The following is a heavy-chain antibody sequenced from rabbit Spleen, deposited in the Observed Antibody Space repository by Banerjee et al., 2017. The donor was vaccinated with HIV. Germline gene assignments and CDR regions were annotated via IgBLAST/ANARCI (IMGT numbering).Heavy chain of an antibody. V-gene: IGHV1S40*01. CDR3: TTYNSNIGVYGL. CDR1: GFSFSSSDY. D-gene: IGHD1-1*01. J-gene: IGHJ4*01. CDR2: IAGSSSGGTT. Sequence: LEESGGDLVKPGASLTLTCTASGFSFSSSDYMCWVRQAPGKGLEWISCIAGSSSGGTTYYASWVNGRFSISRENTQNTVSLQMNSLTAADTATYFCTTYNSNIGVYGLWGQGTLVTVS.